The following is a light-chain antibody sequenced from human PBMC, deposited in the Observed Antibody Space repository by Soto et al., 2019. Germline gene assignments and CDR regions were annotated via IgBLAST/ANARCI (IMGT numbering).Light chain of an antibody. J-gene: IGKJ5*01. CDR2: EAS. CDR1: HDISTY. V-gene: IGKV1-9*01. CDR3: QQLNTLPFT. Sequence: DIRLTPSPSLLSASVGDRVTITCRASHDISTYLAWYQQKPGKAPKLMIYEASTLQSGVPSRFSGSGSGTEFTLTISGLLPEDFATYHCQQLNTLPFTFGQGTRLEIK.